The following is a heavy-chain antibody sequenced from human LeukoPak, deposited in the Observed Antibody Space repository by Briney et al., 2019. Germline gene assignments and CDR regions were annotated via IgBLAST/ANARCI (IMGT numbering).Heavy chain of an antibody. CDR2: IYTSGST. J-gene: IGHJ4*02. D-gene: IGHD3-3*01. CDR1: GGSISSGSYY. V-gene: IGHV4-61*09. Sequence: SQTLSLTCTVSGGSISSGSYYWSWIRQPAGKGLEWIGHIYTSGSTNYNPSLKSRVTISVDTSKNQFSLKLSSVTAADTAVYYCARGDYDFWSGYSYWGQGTLVTVSS. CDR3: ARGDYDFWSGYSY.